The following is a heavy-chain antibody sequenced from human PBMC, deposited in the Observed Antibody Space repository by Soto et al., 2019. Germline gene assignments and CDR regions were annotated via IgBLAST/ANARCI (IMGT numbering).Heavy chain of an antibody. CDR1: GFTFSNYW. J-gene: IGHJ3*01. CDR2: INRDGGGE. D-gene: IGHD3-16*02. CDR3: ARAAPYRDTGFYYDVFDV. V-gene: IGHV3-7*05. Sequence: DVQLMESGGGLAQPGGTLRLSCAASGFTFSNYWMTWVRHAPGKGLEWVANINRDGGGEHYVDSVKGRFSVSRDNAKDSLCLQRKTLRLACTAVYYSARAAPYRDTGFYYDVFDVWGQGSRVTFSS.